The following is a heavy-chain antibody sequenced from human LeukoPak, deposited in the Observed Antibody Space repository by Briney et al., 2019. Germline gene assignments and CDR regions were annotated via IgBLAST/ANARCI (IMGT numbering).Heavy chain of an antibody. CDR3: ASSTVEMATILDQD. CDR1: GFTFSSYN. V-gene: IGHV3-21*01. CDR2: ITSGSSYI. D-gene: IGHD5-24*01. J-gene: IGHJ4*02. Sequence: GGSLRLSCAASGFTFSSYNMNWVRQAPGKGLEWVSSITSGSSYIYYADSVKGRFTISRDNAKNSLYLQMNSLRAEDTAVYYCASSTVEMATILDQDWGQGTLVTVSS.